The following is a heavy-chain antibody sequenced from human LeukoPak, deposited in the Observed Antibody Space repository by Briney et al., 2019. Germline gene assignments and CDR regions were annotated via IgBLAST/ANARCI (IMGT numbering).Heavy chain of an antibody. J-gene: IGHJ6*03. D-gene: IGHD2-21*01. CDR2: IVGDSSKT. CDR1: GLTFHDYA. CDR3: AKQPYNYYYLDV. V-gene: IGHV3-23*01. Sequence: GGSLRLSCAISGLTFHDYAMTWVRQAPGKGLEWVSTIVGDSSKTYYTDSVKGRFTISRDNSNYMLFLHMNNLRAEDTAIYYCAKQPYNYYYLDVWGKGTTVTVSS.